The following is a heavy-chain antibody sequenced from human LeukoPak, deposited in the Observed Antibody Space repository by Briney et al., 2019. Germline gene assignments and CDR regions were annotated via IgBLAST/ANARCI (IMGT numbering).Heavy chain of an antibody. CDR1: EFSVGSNY. CDR2: IYSGGST. V-gene: IGHV3-66*01. J-gene: IGHJ6*03. D-gene: IGHD6-13*01. CDR3: AREGFSRGYYQYYYMDV. Sequence: PGGSLRLSCAASEFSVGSNYMTWVRQAPGKGLEWVSLIYSGGSTYYADSVKGRFTISRDNSKNTLYLQMNSLRAEDTAVYYCAREGFSRGYYQYYYMDVWGKGTTVTVSS.